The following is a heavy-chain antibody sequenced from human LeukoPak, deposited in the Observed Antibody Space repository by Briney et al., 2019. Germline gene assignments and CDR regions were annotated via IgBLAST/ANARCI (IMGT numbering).Heavy chain of an antibody. D-gene: IGHD5-24*01. V-gene: IGHV1-69*06. Sequence: SVKVSCKASGYTFTSYGISWVRQAPGQGLEWMGGIIPIFGTANYAHKFQGRVTITADKSTSTAYMELSSLRSEDTAVYYCARVKRWLQFGFDYWGQGTLVTVSS. J-gene: IGHJ4*02. CDR1: GYTFTSYG. CDR2: IIPIFGTA. CDR3: ARVKRWLQFGFDY.